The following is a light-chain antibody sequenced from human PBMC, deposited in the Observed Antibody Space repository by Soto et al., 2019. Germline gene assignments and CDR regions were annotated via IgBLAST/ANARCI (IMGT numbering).Light chain of an antibody. CDR2: LGS. V-gene: IGKV2-28*01. J-gene: IGKJ3*01. Sequence: DIVVTQSPLSLPVTPGEPASISCRSSQSLLHSDGYNYLDWYLQKPGQSPQLLIQLGSMRASGVPDRFSGSVSGTDFTLKISRVEAEDVGVYYCMQVLQIPVTFGPGNKVDIK. CDR3: MQVLQIPVT. CDR1: QSLLHSDGYNY.